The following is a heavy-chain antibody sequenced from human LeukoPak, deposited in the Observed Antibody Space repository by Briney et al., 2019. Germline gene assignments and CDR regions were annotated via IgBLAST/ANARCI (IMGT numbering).Heavy chain of an antibody. J-gene: IGHJ4*02. Sequence: GGSLRLSCAASGFTVSSNYMSWVRQAPGKGLEWVSVIYGGVNTIYADSLQGRFTISRDNSKNKLYLQMSCLRAEDTAVYYCARETLERGGIFFDYWGQGTLVTVSS. CDR1: GFTVSSNY. CDR2: IYGGVNT. D-gene: IGHD6-13*01. CDR3: ARETLERGGIFFDY. V-gene: IGHV3-66*01.